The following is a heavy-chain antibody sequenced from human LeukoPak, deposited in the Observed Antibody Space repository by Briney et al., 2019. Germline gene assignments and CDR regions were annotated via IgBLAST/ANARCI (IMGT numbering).Heavy chain of an antibody. D-gene: IGHD3-22*01. Sequence: SQTLSLTCTVSGGSISSGGYYWSWIRQHPGKGLEWIGYIYYSGSTYYNPSLKSRVTISVDTSKNQFSLKLSSVSAADTAVYYCARSYYYDSSGYYCDYWGQGTLVTASS. CDR1: GGSISSGGYY. J-gene: IGHJ4*02. CDR3: ARSYYYDSSGYYCDY. CDR2: IYYSGST. V-gene: IGHV4-31*03.